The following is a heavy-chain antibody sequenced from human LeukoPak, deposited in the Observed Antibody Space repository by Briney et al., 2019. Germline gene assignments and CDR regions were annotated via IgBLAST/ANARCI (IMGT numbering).Heavy chain of an antibody. Sequence: GESLKISCKGSGYNFPYYWIAWVRPMPGKGLEWMGIIYPGDSDTRYSPSFQGQVTISADMSITTAYLRWNSLKASDTAMYYCARADGYTAHFDSWGQGTLVTVSS. CDR2: IYPGDSDT. V-gene: IGHV5-51*01. CDR3: ARADGYTAHFDS. J-gene: IGHJ4*02. CDR1: GYNFPYYW. D-gene: IGHD5-24*01.